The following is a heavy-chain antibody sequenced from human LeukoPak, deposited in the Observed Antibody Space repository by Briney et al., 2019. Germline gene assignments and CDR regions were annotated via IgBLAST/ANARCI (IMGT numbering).Heavy chain of an antibody. CDR1: GHTFTSYD. CDR2: MNPNSGNT. D-gene: IGHD3-22*01. Sequence: ASVKVSCKASGHTFTSYDINWVRQATGQGLEWMGWMNPNSGNTAYAQKFQGRVTMTRNTSISTAYMELSSLRSEDSAVYYCAREDYYDSGSFDPWGQGTLVTVSS. V-gene: IGHV1-8*02. CDR3: AREDYYDSGSFDP. J-gene: IGHJ5*02.